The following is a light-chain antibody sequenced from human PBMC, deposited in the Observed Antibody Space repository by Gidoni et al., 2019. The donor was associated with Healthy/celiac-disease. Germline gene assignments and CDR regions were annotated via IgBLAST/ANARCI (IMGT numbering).Light chain of an antibody. Sequence: EIVMTQSPATLYVSPGERATLSCRASQSVSSNLAWYQQKPGQAPRLLIYGASTRATGIPARFSGSGSGTEFTLTISSLQSEDLAVYYCQQYNNWPLTFGGGTKVEIK. V-gene: IGKV3-15*01. CDR2: GAS. J-gene: IGKJ4*01. CDR3: QQYNNWPLT. CDR1: QSVSSN.